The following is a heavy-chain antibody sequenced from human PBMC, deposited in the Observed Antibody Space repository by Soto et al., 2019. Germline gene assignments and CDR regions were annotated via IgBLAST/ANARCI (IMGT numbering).Heavy chain of an antibody. CDR2: IIPMFGTA. CDR3: ARGRPQGIVATIVWFDP. J-gene: IGHJ5*02. V-gene: IGHV1-69*13. D-gene: IGHD5-12*01. Sequence: SVKVSCKASGGTFSSYAISWARQAPGQGLEWMGGIIPMFGTATYAQKFQGRVTITADESTSTAYMELTTLRSEDTAVYFSARGRPQGIVATIVWFDPWGQGTLVTVSS. CDR1: GGTFSSYA.